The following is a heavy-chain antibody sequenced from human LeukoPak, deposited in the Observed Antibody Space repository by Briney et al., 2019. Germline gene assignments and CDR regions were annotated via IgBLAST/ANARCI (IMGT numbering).Heavy chain of an antibody. J-gene: IGHJ4*02. CDR1: GVSISSSSYY. CDR2: IYYSGST. V-gene: IGHV4-39*01. Sequence: SETLSLTCTVSGVSISSSSYYWGWIRQPPGKGLEWIGSIYYSGSTYYNPSLKSRVTISVDTSKNQFSLKLSSVTAADTAVYYCARQNYDFWSGYSSPTLDYWGQGTLVTVSS. D-gene: IGHD3-3*01. CDR3: ARQNYDFWSGYSSPTLDY.